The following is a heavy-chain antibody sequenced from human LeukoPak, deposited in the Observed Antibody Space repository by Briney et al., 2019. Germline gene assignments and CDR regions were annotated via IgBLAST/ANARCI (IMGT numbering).Heavy chain of an antibody. D-gene: IGHD6-13*01. J-gene: IGHJ3*02. CDR1: GFTFSSYE. Sequence: GGSLRLSCAASGFTFSSYEMNWARQAPGKGLEWVSYISSSGSTIYYADSVKGRFTISRDNAKNSLYLQMNSLRAEDTAVYYCARVGIAAALDIWGQGTMVTVSS. CDR2: ISSSGSTI. V-gene: IGHV3-48*03. CDR3: ARVGIAAALDI.